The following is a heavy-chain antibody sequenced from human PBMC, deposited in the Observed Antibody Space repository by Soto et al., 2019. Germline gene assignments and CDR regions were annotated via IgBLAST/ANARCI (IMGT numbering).Heavy chain of an antibody. Sequence: GGSLRLSCVVSTFTFSNAGMTWVRQAPGRGLEWIGRIKSVTDGVTRDYAAPVKGRFAISRDDSKNTLYLQMNSLKTEDTAVYYCTSGRSTFGLDSWGHGTLVTSSS. CDR3: TSGRSTFGLDS. V-gene: IGHV3-15*01. CDR2: IKSVTDGVTR. J-gene: IGHJ5*01. D-gene: IGHD3-16*01. CDR1: TFTFSNAG.